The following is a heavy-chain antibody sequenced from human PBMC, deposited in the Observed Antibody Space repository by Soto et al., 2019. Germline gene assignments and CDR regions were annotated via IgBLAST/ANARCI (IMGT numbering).Heavy chain of an antibody. V-gene: IGHV4-31*03. D-gene: IGHD2-2*01. CDR3: ASGPYCSSTSCSNYGSGSYLAY. CDR2: IYYSGST. Sequence: SETLSLTCTVSGGSISSGGYYWSWIRQHPGKGLEWIGYIYYSGSTYYNPSLKSRVTISVDTSKNQFSPKLSSVTAADTAVYYCASGPYCSSTSCSNYGSGSYLAYWGQGTLVTVSS. CDR1: GGSISSGGYY. J-gene: IGHJ4*02.